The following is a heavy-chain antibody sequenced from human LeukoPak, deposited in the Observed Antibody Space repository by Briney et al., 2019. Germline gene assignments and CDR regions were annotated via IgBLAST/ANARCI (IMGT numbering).Heavy chain of an antibody. CDR2: INHSGST. CDR1: GGSFSGYY. D-gene: IGHD6-13*01. V-gene: IGHV4-34*01. CDR3: ARGVAAAGYLDY. J-gene: IGHJ4*02. Sequence: PETLSLTCAVYGGSFSGYYWSWIRQPPGKGLEWIGEINHSGSTNYNPSLKSRVTISVDTSKNQFSLKLSSVTAADTAVYYCARGVAAAGYLDYWGQGTLVTVSS.